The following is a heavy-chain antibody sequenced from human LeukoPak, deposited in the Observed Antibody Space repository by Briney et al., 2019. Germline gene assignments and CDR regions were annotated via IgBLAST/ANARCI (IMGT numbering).Heavy chain of an antibody. CDR3: ARDSGMKQQLGYFDY. CDR2: INPSGGST. D-gene: IGHD6-13*01. V-gene: IGHV1-46*01. J-gene: IGHJ4*02. CDR1: GYTFTSYY. Sequence: GASVKVSCKASGYTFTSYYMHWVRQAPGQGLEWMGIINPSGGSTSYTQKFQGRVAMTRDTSMSTVYMELSSLRSEDTAVYYCARDSGMKQQLGYFDYWGQGTLVTVSS.